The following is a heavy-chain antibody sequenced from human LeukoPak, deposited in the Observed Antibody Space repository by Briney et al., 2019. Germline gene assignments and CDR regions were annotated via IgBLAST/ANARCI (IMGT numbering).Heavy chain of an antibody. CDR1: GYTFTDYD. J-gene: IGHJ4*02. Sequence: ASVTVSFKTSGYTFTDYDITWVRQAPGQGLEWMGRVSPYNGNTYYSQRFQGRVTISKDTSTGTAYMDLRNMRDDDTAMYYCARNGRVRRVVKDLFEYWGQGTLVAVSS. D-gene: IGHD3-10*01. CDR2: VSPYNGNT. V-gene: IGHV1-18*01. CDR3: ARNGRVRRVVKDLFEY.